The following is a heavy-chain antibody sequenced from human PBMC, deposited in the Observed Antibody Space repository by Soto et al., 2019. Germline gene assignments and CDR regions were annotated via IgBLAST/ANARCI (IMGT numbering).Heavy chain of an antibody. D-gene: IGHD2-2*01. Sequence: QVQLVQSGAEVKKPGASVKVSCKASGYTFTSYGISWVRQAPGQGLEWMGWISAYNGNTNYAQKLQVRVTMTKDTSTSTAYMELRSLRSDDTAVYYCARVRGDIVVVPAATPYYYYGMDVWGQGTTVTVSS. V-gene: IGHV1-18*01. CDR3: ARVRGDIVVVPAATPYYYYGMDV. CDR2: ISAYNGNT. CDR1: GYTFTSYG. J-gene: IGHJ6*02.